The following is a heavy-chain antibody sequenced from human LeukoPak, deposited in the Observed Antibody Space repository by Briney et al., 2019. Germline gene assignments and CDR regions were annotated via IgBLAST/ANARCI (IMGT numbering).Heavy chain of an antibody. CDR1: GDSVSSISVA. J-gene: IGHJ6*02. CDR2: TYYRSKWYY. V-gene: IGHV6-1*01. Sequence: SQTLSLTCAISGDSVSSISVAWNWIRQSPSRGLEWLGRTYYRSKWYYEYAVSVKSRISISTDTFKNQFSLQLTSVSPEDTAVYYCSLARSEYHYGMDVWGQGTTVTVSS. CDR3: SLARSEYHYGMDV.